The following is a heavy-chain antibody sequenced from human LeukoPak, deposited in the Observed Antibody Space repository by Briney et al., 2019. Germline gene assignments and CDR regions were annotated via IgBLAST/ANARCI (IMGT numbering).Heavy chain of an antibody. Sequence: GGSLRLTCAASGFPFSDYVMHWVGQAPGKGLEWVAVIRYDGNNKYYADSVKGRFTISRDNSKNTLYLQMNSLRAEDTAVYYCAKVGYYYGSGSRYNWFDPWGQGTLVTVSS. CDR1: GFPFSDYV. CDR3: AKVGYYYGSGSRYNWFDP. J-gene: IGHJ5*02. V-gene: IGHV3-30*02. CDR2: IRYDGNNK. D-gene: IGHD3-10*01.